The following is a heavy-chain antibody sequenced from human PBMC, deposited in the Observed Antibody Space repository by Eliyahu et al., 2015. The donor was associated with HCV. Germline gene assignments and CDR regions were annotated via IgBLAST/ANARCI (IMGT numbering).Heavy chain of an antibody. CDR2: IDYSGNT. CDR1: GGSISSGGXY. V-gene: IGHV4-31*03. CDR3: ATMPITKIIVVIPYGFDI. D-gene: IGHD3-22*01. Sequence: QVLLQESGPGLVKPSQTLSLTCTVSGGSISSGGXYWXWIRXPPGKGLEWIGYIDYSGNTFXNPSLKSRVAISTDTSENKLSLKLSSLTAADTAVYYCATMPITKIIVVIPYGFDIWGQGTMVTVSS. J-gene: IGHJ3*02.